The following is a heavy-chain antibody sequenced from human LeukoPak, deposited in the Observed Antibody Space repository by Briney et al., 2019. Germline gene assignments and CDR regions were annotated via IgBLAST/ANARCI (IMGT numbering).Heavy chain of an antibody. Sequence: GGSLRLSCAASGFTFSNYAMHWVRQAPGKGLEWVAVISYDGSNKYYADSVKGRFTISRDNSKNTLYLQMNSLRAEDTAVYYCAKVYGDYYFDYWGQGTLVTVSS. CDR1: GFTFSNYA. V-gene: IGHV3-30*18. CDR3: AKVYGDYYFDY. J-gene: IGHJ4*02. CDR2: ISYDGSNK. D-gene: IGHD4-17*01.